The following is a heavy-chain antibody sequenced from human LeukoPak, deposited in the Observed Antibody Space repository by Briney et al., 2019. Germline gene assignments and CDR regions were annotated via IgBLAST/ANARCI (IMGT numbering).Heavy chain of an antibody. V-gene: IGHV1-18*01. J-gene: IGHJ3*02. CDR2: ISAYNGNT. CDR3: ARLPGDQGAFDI. Sequence: ASVKVSCKASGYTFISYGFTWVRQAPGQGLEWMGRISAYNGNTNYAQKLQGRVTMTTDTSTSTAYMELRSLRSDDTAVYYCARLPGDQGAFDIWGQGTMVTVSS. D-gene: IGHD7-27*01. CDR1: GYTFISYG.